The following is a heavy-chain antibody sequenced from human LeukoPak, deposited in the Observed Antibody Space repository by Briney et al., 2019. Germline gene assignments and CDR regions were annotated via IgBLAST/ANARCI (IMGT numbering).Heavy chain of an antibody. CDR2: ISSSSSYI. V-gene: IGHV3-21*01. D-gene: IGHD2-21*02. CDR3: ARDRPASCGGDCSPTYDY. CDR1: GFTFSSYS. Sequence: GGSLRLSCAASGFTFSSYSMNWVRQAPGKGPEWVSSISSSSSYIYYADSVKGRFTISRDNAKNSLYLQMNSLRAEDTAVYYCARDRPASCGGDCSPTYDYWGQGTLVAVSS. J-gene: IGHJ4*02.